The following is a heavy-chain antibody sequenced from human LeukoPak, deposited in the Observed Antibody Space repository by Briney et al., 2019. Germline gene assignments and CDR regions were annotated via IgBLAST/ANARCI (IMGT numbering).Heavy chain of an antibody. J-gene: IGHJ4*02. CDR1: GGSFSGYY. D-gene: IGHD5-24*01. V-gene: IGHV4-34*01. CDR2: INHSGST. CDR3: ARGWLQSGFDY. Sequence: SETLSLTCAVYGGSFSGYYWSWIRQPPGKGLEWIGEINHSGSTNYNPSLKSRVTISVDTSKNQFSLQLNSVTPEDTAVYYCARGWLQSGFDYWGQGSLVTVSS.